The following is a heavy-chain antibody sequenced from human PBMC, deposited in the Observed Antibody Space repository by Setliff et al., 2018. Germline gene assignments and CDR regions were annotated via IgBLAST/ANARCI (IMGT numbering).Heavy chain of an antibody. J-gene: IGHJ6*03. D-gene: IGHD5-18*01. CDR3: AREGVDTRSSTDYRYYMDV. CDR1: GYTFTSYG. Sequence: GASVKVSCKASGYTFTSYGISWVRQAPGQGLEWMGGTIPSFGSTNYAQKFQDRVTIITDESTSTAYMELSSLRTEDTAVYYCAREGVDTRSSTDYRYYMDVWGKGTTVTVSS. V-gene: IGHV1-69*05. CDR2: TIPSFGST.